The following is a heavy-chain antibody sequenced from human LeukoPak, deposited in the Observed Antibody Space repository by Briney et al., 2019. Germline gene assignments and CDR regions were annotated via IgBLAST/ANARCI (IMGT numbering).Heavy chain of an antibody. CDR3: ARVNNFWSGYFDS. J-gene: IGHJ4*02. CDR1: GYTFSSYY. CDR2: INPIGGST. V-gene: IGHV1-46*01. D-gene: IGHD3-3*01. Sequence: ASVKVSFKASGYTFSSYYMHWVRQAPGQRLEWMGIINPIGGSTTYTQKFQGRLTMTRDTSTSTVYMELSSLRSEDTAVYYCARVNNFWSGYFDSWGQGTLVTVSS.